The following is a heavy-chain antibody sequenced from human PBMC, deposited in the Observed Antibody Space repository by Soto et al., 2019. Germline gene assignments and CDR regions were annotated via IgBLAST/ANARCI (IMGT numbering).Heavy chain of an antibody. Sequence: PVGSLRLSCVASGFPFSSYAMSWVRQTPAKGLEWVSGISGSGGRTYYADSVKGRFTISRDNSNNTLSLQMHILRVEDTAVYFCAKGGYYSLFDIWGQGTMVTVSS. CDR1: GFPFSSYA. CDR3: AKGGYYSLFDI. D-gene: IGHD3-16*01. CDR2: ISGSGGRT. V-gene: IGHV3-23*01. J-gene: IGHJ3*02.